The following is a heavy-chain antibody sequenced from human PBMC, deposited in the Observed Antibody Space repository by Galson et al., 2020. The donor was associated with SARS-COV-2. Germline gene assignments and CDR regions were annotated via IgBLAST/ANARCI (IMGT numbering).Heavy chain of an antibody. CDR2: ISGSGVST. D-gene: IGHD3-3*01. CDR3: AKGGGDYDFWSGYPWYFDY. J-gene: IGHJ4*02. V-gene: IGHV3-23*02. Sequence: GGSLRLSCAASGFTFSSYAMSWVRQAPGKGLEWVSAISGSGVSTYYEDSVKGRFTISRDNSKTTRYLQMNSLRAEDTAVYYCAKGGGDYDFWSGYPWYFDYWGQGTLVTVSS. CDR1: GFTFSSYA.